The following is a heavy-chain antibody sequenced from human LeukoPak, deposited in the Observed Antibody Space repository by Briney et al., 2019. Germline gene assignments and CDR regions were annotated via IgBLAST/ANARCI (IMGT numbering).Heavy chain of an antibody. CDR2: INHSGST. CDR1: GGSFSGYY. CDR3: ARGGLGATGYFDY. J-gene: IGHJ4*02. D-gene: IGHD2-15*01. Sequence: SETLSLTCAVYGGSFSGYYWSWIRQPPGKGLEWIGEINHSGSTNYNPSLKSRVTISVDTSKNQFSLKLSSVTAADTAVYYCARGGLGATGYFDYWGQGTLVTVSS. V-gene: IGHV4-34*01.